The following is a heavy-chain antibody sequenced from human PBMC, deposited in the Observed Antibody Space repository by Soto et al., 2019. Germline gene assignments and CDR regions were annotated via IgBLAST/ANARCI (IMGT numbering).Heavy chain of an antibody. CDR3: ARRDSSGWYSLDY. CDR2: VSPSGSNT. Sequence: GGSLRLSCAASGFTFSNYGMSWVRQAPGKGLEWVSSVSPSGSNTYYGDSVKGRFTMSRDNSENGLHLQMNSLRDEDTAVYFCARRDSSGWYSLDYWGQGTLVTVSS. D-gene: IGHD6-19*01. V-gene: IGHV3-23*01. CDR1: GFTFSNYG. J-gene: IGHJ4*02.